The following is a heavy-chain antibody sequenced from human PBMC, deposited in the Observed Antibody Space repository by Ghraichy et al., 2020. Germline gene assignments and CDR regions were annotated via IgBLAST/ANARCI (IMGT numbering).Heavy chain of an antibody. D-gene: IGHD3-10*01. J-gene: IGHJ3*02. CDR3: ARPSGWTAFDI. Sequence: SETLSLTCAVYGGSFSGYYWSWIRQPPGKGLEWIGEINHSGSTNYNPSLKSRVTISVDTSKNQFSLKLSSVTAADTAVYYCARPSGWTAFDIWGQGTMVTVSS. V-gene: IGHV4-34*01. CDR2: INHSGST. CDR1: GGSFSGYY.